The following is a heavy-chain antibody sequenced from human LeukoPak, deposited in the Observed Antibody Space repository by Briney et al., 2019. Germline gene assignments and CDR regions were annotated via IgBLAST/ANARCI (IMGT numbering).Heavy chain of an antibody. Sequence: GGSLRLSCVASGFTFSSNAMSWVRQAPRKGLEWVSGIGANGGGTYYSDSVKGRFTISRDNSENILYLQMDSLRVEDTAMYYCAKDRVPDSGYDIDYWGQGTLVTVSS. J-gene: IGHJ4*02. V-gene: IGHV3-23*01. D-gene: IGHD5-12*01. CDR2: IGANGGGT. CDR1: GFTFSSNA. CDR3: AKDRVPDSGYDIDY.